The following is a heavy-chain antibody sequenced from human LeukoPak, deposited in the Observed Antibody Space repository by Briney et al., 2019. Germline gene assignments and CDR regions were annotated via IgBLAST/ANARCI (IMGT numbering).Heavy chain of an antibody. Sequence: PGGSLRLSCAASGFTFSTYAMHWVRQAPGKGLEWVAVIWYDRTNKYYADSVKGRFTISRDNSKNTLYLQMSSLRAEDTAVYYCARDRLTTVTTFHFDYWGQGTLVTVPS. CDR2: IWYDRTNK. D-gene: IGHD4-17*01. J-gene: IGHJ4*02. CDR1: GFTFSTYA. V-gene: IGHV3-33*01. CDR3: ARDRLTTVTTFHFDY.